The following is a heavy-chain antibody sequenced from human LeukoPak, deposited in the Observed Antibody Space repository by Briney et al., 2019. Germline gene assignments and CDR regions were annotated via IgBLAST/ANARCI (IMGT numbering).Heavy chain of an antibody. Sequence: SGGSLRLSCAASGFTFSDYYMSWIRQAPGKGLEWVSYISSSGSTIYYADSVKGRFTISRDNSKNSLYLQMDSLGTEDTALYYCAKSTAMVTWGSFEIWGQGTMVTVSS. CDR3: AKSTAMVTWGSFEI. CDR1: GFTFSDYY. V-gene: IGHV3-11*01. D-gene: IGHD5-18*01. J-gene: IGHJ3*02. CDR2: ISSSGSTI.